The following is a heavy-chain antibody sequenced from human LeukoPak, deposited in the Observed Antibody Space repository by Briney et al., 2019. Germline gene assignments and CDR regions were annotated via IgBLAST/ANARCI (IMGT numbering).Heavy chain of an antibody. V-gene: IGHV4-4*07. J-gene: IGHJ4*02. CDR2: IDTSGNT. CDR3: ARGPLRSWNLDY. D-gene: IGHD1-1*01. CDR1: GGSISSYY. Sequence: SETLSLTCTVSGGSISSYYWGWIRQPAGKGLEWIGLIDTSGNTNNNPSLKSRVTMSVDMSKNQFSLKLRSVTAADTAVYYCARGPLRSWNLDYWGQGTLVTVSS.